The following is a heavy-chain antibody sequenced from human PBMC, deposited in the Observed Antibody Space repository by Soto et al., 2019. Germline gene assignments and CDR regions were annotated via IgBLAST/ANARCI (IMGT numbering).Heavy chain of an antibody. J-gene: IGHJ6*02. CDR3: ASSGDPFYYYGMDV. V-gene: IGHV3-48*02. D-gene: IGHD2-21*02. Sequence: GGSLRLSCAASGFTFSSYSMNWVRQAPGKGLEWVSYISSSSTIYYADSVKGRFTISRDNAKNSLYLQMNSLRDEDTAVYYCASSGDPFYYYGMDVWGQGTTVTVSS. CDR2: ISSSSTI. CDR1: GFTFSSYS.